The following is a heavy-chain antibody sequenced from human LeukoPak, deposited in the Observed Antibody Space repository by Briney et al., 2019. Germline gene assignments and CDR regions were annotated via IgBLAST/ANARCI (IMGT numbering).Heavy chain of an antibody. D-gene: IGHD6-13*01. Sequence: SVKVSCKASGGTFSSYAISWVRQAPGQGLEWMGGIIPIFGTANYAQKFQGRVTITADESTSTAYMELSSLRSEDTAVYYCAAYGGDSSSWYQVNYWGQGTLVTVSS. J-gene: IGHJ4*02. CDR3: AAYGGDSSSWYQVNY. CDR1: GGTFSSYA. V-gene: IGHV1-69*13. CDR2: IIPIFGTA.